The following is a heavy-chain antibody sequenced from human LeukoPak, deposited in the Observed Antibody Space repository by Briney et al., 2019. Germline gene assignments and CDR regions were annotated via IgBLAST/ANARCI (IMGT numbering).Heavy chain of an antibody. D-gene: IGHD3-22*01. CDR3: AREDYDSSGYYSVYWFDP. V-gene: IGHV4-39*07. J-gene: IGHJ5*02. CDR1: GGSITGRNSF. CDR2: VHSIGST. Sequence: PSETLSLTCTVSGGSITGRNSFWGWIRQPPGKGLVWIGSVHSIGSTYYNPSLKSRVTISVDSSRNLFSLHLTSVTAADTAVYYCAREDYDSSGYYSVYWFDPWGQGTLVTVSS.